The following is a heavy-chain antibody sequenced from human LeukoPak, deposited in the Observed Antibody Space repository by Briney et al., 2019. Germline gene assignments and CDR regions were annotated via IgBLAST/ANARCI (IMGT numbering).Heavy chain of an antibody. J-gene: IGHJ4*02. Sequence: GGSLRLSCAAPGFTFDDYAMHWVRQAPGKGLEWVSGISWNSGSIGYADSVKGRFTISRDNAKNSLYLQMNSLRAEDTALYYCAKDWNDSSGPMGPFDYWGQGTLVTVSS. CDR1: GFTFDDYA. CDR2: ISWNSGSI. CDR3: AKDWNDSSGPMGPFDY. D-gene: IGHD3-22*01. V-gene: IGHV3-9*01.